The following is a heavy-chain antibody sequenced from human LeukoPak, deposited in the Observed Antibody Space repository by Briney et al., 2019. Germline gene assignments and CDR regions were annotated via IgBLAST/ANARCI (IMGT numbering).Heavy chain of an antibody. V-gene: IGHV3-48*01. CDR2: ISSSSSTI. CDR1: GFIVSDYN. J-gene: IGHJ4*02. Sequence: PGGSLRLSCAASGFIVSDYNMNWVRQAPGKGLEWVSYISSSSSTIYYADSVKGRFTISRDNSKNTLYLQMNSLRAEDTAVYYCARRAGAYSHPYDYWGQGTLVTVSS. D-gene: IGHD4/OR15-4a*01. CDR3: ARRAGAYSHPYDY.